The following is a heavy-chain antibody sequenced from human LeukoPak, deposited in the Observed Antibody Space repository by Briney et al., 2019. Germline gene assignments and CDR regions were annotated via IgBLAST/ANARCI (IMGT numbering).Heavy chain of an antibody. D-gene: IGHD5-12*01. CDR1: GGSFSGYY. Sequence: SETLSLTCAVYGGSFSGYYWSWIRQPPGGGLECSGEINHSGSTNYNPSLKRRVTISVDTSKNQFSLKLSSVTAADTAVYYCARGRKRGYSGYDPARYFDYWGQGTLVTVSS. CDR3: ARGRKRGYSGYDPARYFDY. CDR2: INHSGST. V-gene: IGHV4-34*01. J-gene: IGHJ4*02.